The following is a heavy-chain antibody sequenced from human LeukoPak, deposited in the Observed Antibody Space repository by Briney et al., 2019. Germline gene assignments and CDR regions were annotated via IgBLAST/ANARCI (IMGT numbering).Heavy chain of an antibody. CDR3: ARLVGNRRATHDH. Sequence: SETLSLTCTVSGDSLSNYYWSWIRQPPGKGLEWIAYIFYRGITNFNSSLKSRVTISVDTSKNQFSLKLSSVTAADTALYYCARLVGNRRATHDHWGQGTQVTVSS. D-gene: IGHD1-14*01. J-gene: IGHJ4*02. CDR1: GDSLSNYY. CDR2: IFYRGIT. V-gene: IGHV4-59*08.